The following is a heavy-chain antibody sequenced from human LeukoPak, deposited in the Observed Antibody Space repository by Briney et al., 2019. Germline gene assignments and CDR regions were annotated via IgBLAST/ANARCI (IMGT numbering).Heavy chain of an antibody. V-gene: IGHV4-59*01. CDR2: IYYSGST. CDR1: GGSISSYY. CDR3: ARYADYYDSSGYYFDY. Sequence: SETLSLTCTVSGGSISSYYWSWIRQPPGKGLEWIGYIYYSGSTNYNPPLKSRVTISVDTSKNQFSLKLSSVTAADTAVYYCARYADYYDSSGYYFDYWGQGTLVTVSS. J-gene: IGHJ4*02. D-gene: IGHD3-22*01.